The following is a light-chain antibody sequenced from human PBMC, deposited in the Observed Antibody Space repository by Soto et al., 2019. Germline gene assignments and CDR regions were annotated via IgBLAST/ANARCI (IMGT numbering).Light chain of an antibody. J-gene: IGKJ1*01. CDR3: QQYGSSPGT. CDR2: GAS. Sequence: DSVVTQSPGTLSLSPGERATLACRASQSVSSSYFAWYQQKPGQAPRLLIYGASSRATGIPDRFSGSGSGKDFTLTISRLEPEDFAVYYCQQYGSSPGTFGQGTKVEIK. V-gene: IGKV3-20*01. CDR1: QSVSSSY.